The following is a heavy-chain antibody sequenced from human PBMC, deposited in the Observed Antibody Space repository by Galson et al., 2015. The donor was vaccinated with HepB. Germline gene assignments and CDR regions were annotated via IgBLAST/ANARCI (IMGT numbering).Heavy chain of an antibody. D-gene: IGHD6-25*01. Sequence: SLRLSCAASGFTFSSYGMHWVRQAPGKGLEWVAVIWYDGSNKYYADSVKGRFTISRDNSKNTLYLQMNSLRAEDTAVYYCARETGSDSDYYMDVWGKGTTVTVSS. CDR2: IWYDGSNK. V-gene: IGHV3-33*01. CDR1: GFTFSSYG. CDR3: ARETGSDSDYYMDV. J-gene: IGHJ6*03.